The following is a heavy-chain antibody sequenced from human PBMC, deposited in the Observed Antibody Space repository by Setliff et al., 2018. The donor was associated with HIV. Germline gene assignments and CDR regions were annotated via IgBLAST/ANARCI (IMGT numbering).Heavy chain of an antibody. V-gene: IGHV3-15*01. J-gene: IGHJ4*02. CDR1: GFAFSNAW. CDR2: IKSKTDGGTT. Sequence: VGSLRLSCAASGFAFSNAWMSWVRQAPGKGLEWVGRIKSKTDGGTTDYAAPVKGRFTISRDDSKNTLYLQMNSLKTEDTAVYYCTTDVPTYYYDYIPADYWGQGTLVTVSS. CDR3: TTDVPTYYYDYIPADY. D-gene: IGHD3-22*01.